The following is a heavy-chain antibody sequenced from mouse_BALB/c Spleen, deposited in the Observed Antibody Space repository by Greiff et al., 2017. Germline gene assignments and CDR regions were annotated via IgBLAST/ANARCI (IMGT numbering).Heavy chain of an antibody. CDR1: GFTFSSYA. CDR2: ISSGGSYT. V-gene: IGHV5-9-4*01. CDR3: AIYYDYDPFAY. Sequence: EGQGVESGGGLVKPGGSLKLSCAASGFTFSSYAMSWVRQSPEKRLEWVAEISSGGSYTYYPDTVTGRFTISRDNAKNTLYLEMSSLRSEDTAMYYCAIYYDYDPFAYWGQGTLVTVSA. D-gene: IGHD2-4*01. J-gene: IGHJ3*01.